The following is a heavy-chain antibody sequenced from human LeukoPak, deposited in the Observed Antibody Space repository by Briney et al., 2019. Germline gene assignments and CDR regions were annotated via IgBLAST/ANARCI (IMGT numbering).Heavy chain of an antibody. Sequence: SETLSLTCAVYGGSFSGYYWSWIRQPPGKGLEWIGEINHSGSTNYNPSLKSRVTISVDTSKNQFSLKLSSVTAADTAVYYCARRRYYYDNYYMDVWGKGTTVTVSS. J-gene: IGHJ6*03. CDR2: INHSGST. CDR3: ARRRYYYDNYYMDV. V-gene: IGHV4-34*01. D-gene: IGHD3-22*01. CDR1: GGSFSGYY.